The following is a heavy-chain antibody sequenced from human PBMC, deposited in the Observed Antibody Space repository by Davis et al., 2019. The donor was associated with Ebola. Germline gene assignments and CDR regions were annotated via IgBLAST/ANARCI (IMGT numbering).Heavy chain of an antibody. Sequence: GESLKISCKGSRYSFTSYWIGWVRQMPGKGLEWMGRIDPSDSYTNYSPSFQGHVTISADKSISTAYLQWSSLKASDTAMYYCARGTDSGYDVVYWGQGTLVTVSS. CDR2: IDPSDSYT. D-gene: IGHD5-12*01. CDR1: RYSFTSYW. V-gene: IGHV5-10-1*01. J-gene: IGHJ4*02. CDR3: ARGTDSGYDVVY.